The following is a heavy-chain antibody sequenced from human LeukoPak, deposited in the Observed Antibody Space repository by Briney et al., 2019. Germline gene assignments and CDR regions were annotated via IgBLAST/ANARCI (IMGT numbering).Heavy chain of an antibody. Sequence: SVKVSCKASRGTFSSYAISGVRQAPGQGLEWMGGIIPILGTANYAQKFQGRVTITADESTSTAYMKMRSLRSEDTAVYYCARASVVFGVVIDFDYWGQGTLVTVSS. D-gene: IGHD3-3*01. CDR3: ARASVVFGVVIDFDY. CDR2: IIPILGTA. CDR1: RGTFSSYA. J-gene: IGHJ4*02. V-gene: IGHV1-69*13.